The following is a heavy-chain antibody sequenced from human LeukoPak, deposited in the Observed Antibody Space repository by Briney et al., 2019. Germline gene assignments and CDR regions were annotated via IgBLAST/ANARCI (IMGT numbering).Heavy chain of an antibody. CDR2: ISYDSAYV. Sequence: GGSLRLSCAASGFIFSTYSMNWVRQTPGKGLQWVSSISYDSAYVYYADSVKGRFTISRDNAKNSLYLQMNSLRADDTAVYYCARRYCTSTNCYAHDYWGQGTLVTVSS. CDR1: GFIFSTYS. D-gene: IGHD2-2*01. CDR3: ARRYCTSTNCYAHDY. V-gene: IGHV3-21*01. J-gene: IGHJ4*02.